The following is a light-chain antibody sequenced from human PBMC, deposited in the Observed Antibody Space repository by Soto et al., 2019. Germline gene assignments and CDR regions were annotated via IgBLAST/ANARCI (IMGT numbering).Light chain of an antibody. V-gene: IGLV2-8*01. CDR1: SSDVGGYNY. Sequence: LTQPPSASGSPGQSVTISCTGTSSDVGGYNYVSWFQQHPGKAPKLIIHEVNQRPSGVPDRFSGSKSGNTASLTVSGLQAEDEGTYYCSSYGGYNNVVFGTGTEVTVL. CDR3: SSYGGYNNVV. CDR2: EVN. J-gene: IGLJ1*01.